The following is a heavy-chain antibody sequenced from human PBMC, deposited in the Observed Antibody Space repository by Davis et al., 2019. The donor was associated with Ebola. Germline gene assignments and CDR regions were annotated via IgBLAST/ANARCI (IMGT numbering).Heavy chain of an antibody. CDR1: GGTFSSYA. CDR3: ARDSRGTGGVLDY. D-gene: IGHD2-8*02. CDR2: INPSGGST. J-gene: IGHJ4*02. V-gene: IGHV1-46*01. Sequence: ASVKVSCKASGGTFSSYAISWVRQAPGQGLEWMGIINPSGGSTSYAQKFQGRVTMTRDTSTSTVYMELSSLRSEDTAVYYCARDSRGTGGVLDYWGQGTLVTVSS.